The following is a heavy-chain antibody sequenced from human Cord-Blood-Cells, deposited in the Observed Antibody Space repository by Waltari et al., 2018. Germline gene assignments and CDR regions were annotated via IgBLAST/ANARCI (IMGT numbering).Heavy chain of an antibody. CDR2: IIPILGIA. V-gene: IGHV1-69*09. CDR1: GGTFSTYA. D-gene: IGHD2-2*01. Sequence: QVQLVQSGAEVKKPGSSVKVSCKASGGTFSTYAISWVRQAPGQGLEWMGRIIPILGIANYAQKFQGRVTITADKSTSTAYMELSSLRSEDTAVYYCAGGVPAASFDYWGQGTLVTVSS. CDR3: AGGVPAASFDY. J-gene: IGHJ4*02.